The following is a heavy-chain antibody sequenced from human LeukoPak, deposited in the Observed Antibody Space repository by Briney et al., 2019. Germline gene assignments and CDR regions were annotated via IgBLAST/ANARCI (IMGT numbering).Heavy chain of an antibody. CDR2: IVVGSGNT. V-gene: IGHV1-58*01. Sequence: ASVNVSCKASGFTFTRSAVQWVRQARGQRLEWIGWIVVGSGNTNCAQKFQERVTITRDMSTSTAYMELSSLRSEDTAVYYCAATSVGATLNDAFDIWGQGTMVTVSS. CDR3: AATSVGATLNDAFDI. CDR1: GFTFTRSA. D-gene: IGHD1-26*01. J-gene: IGHJ3*02.